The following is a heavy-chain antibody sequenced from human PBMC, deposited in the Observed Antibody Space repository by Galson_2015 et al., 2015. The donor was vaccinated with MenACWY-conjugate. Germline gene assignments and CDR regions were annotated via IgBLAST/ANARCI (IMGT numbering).Heavy chain of an antibody. CDR1: GFIFSSHR. CDR3: AKSMTILDY. Sequence: SLGLSCAASGFIFSSHRMNWVRQAPGRGLEWISYISSSSTSINYADSVKGRFTISRDNAKNSLYLQMNSLRDEDTAVYYCAKSMTILDYWGQRTLFTVSS. CDR2: ISSSSTSI. J-gene: IGHJ4*02. V-gene: IGHV3-48*02. D-gene: IGHD4/OR15-4a*01.